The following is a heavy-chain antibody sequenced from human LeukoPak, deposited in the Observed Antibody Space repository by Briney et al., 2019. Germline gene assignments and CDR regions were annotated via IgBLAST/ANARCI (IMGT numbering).Heavy chain of an antibody. Sequence: SETLSLTCAVYGGSFSGYYWSWIRQPPGKGLEWIGEINHSGSTNYNPSLKGRVTISVDTSKNQFSLKLSSVTAADTAVYYCARHPAVVRHKDFDYRGQGTLVTVSS. CDR2: INHSGST. CDR3: ARHPAVVRHKDFDY. V-gene: IGHV4-34*01. CDR1: GGSFSGYY. J-gene: IGHJ4*02. D-gene: IGHD3-10*01.